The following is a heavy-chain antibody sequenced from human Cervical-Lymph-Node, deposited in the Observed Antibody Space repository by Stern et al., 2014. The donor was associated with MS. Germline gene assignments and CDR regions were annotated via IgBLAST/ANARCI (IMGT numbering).Heavy chain of an antibody. CDR1: GFTFDDYG. CDR2: VNWNGATT. J-gene: IGHJ2*01. CDR3: ARRAAAVTYWYFDL. V-gene: IGHV3-20*04. D-gene: IGHD6-13*01. Sequence: VQLVESGGDVVRPGGSLRLSCVASGFTFDDYGMGWVRQAPGKGLEWVFGVNWNGATTGYTDSMKGRFTVSRDNAKNSLYLQMHSLRAEDTAFYYCARRAAAVTYWYFDLWGRGTLVTVSS.